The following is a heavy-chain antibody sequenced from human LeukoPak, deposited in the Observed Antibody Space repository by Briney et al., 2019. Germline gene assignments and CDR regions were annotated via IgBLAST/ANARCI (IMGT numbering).Heavy chain of an antibody. CDR3: ARWAHPYSGSYFDY. D-gene: IGHD1-26*01. CDR2: IYTSGGT. Sequence: SETLSLTCTVSGGSISSYYWSWIRQPAGKGLEWIGRIYTSGGTNYNPSLKSRVTMSVDTSKNQFSLKLSSVTAADTAVYYCARWAHPYSGSYFDYWGQGTLVTVSS. J-gene: IGHJ4*02. CDR1: GGSISSYY. V-gene: IGHV4-4*07.